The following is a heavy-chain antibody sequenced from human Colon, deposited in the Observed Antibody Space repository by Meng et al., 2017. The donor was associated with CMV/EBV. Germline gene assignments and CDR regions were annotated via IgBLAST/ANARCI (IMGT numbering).Heavy chain of an antibody. V-gene: IGHV3-21*01. J-gene: IGHJ5*02. CDR1: GVTFSKYS. CDR3: ARDSQEFTITNWLDP. D-gene: IGHD3-10*01. CDR2: ISSSSSYI. Sequence: SGVTFSKYSINWVRQAPGKGLEWVSSISSSSSYIYYADSVKGRFTISRDNAKNSLYLQMTSLRAEDTAMYYCARDSQEFTITNWLDPWGQGTLVTVSS.